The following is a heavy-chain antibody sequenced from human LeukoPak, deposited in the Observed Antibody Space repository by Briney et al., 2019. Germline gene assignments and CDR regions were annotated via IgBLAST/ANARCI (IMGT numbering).Heavy chain of an antibody. Sequence: QSGGSLRLSCAASGFTVSSNYMSWVRQAPGKGLEWVSVIYSGGSTYYADSVKGRFTISRDNSKNTLYLQMNSLRAEDTAVYYCARRAYYYYGMDVWGQGTTVTVSS. CDR3: ARRAYYYYGMDV. J-gene: IGHJ6*02. V-gene: IGHV3-66*04. CDR1: GFTVSSNY. CDR2: IYSGGST.